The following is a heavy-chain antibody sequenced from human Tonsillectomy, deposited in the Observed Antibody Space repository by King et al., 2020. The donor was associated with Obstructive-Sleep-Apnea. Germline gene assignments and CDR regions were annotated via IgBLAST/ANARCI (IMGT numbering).Heavy chain of an antibody. CDR1: GFTFSSHA. CDR3: AKDPLWFGESPNY. D-gene: IGHD3-10*01. Sequence: QLVHSGGGLVQPGGSLRLSCSASGFTFSSHAMSWVRQAPGEGLEWVSAISGSGGSTYSADSVKGRFTISRDNSKNTLYLQMNSLRAEDTAVYYCAKDPLWFGESPNYWGQGTLVTVSS. J-gene: IGHJ4*02. V-gene: IGHV3-23*04. CDR2: ISGSGGST.